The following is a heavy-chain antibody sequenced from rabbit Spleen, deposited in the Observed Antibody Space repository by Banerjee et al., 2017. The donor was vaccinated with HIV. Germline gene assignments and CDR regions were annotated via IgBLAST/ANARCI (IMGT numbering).Heavy chain of an antibody. V-gene: IGHV1S40*01. Sequence: QSLEESGGGLVKPGASLTLTCKASGFSFNSGYDMCWVRQAPGKGLEWVACAYAGSSGGTYSATWAKGRFTISKTSSTTVTLQMTSLTAADTATYFCARDAGTSFSTYGMDLWAKGPSSP. D-gene: IGHD8-1*01. J-gene: IGHJ6*01. CDR1: GFSFNSGYD. CDR3: ARDAGTSFSTYGMDL. CDR2: AYAGSSGGT.